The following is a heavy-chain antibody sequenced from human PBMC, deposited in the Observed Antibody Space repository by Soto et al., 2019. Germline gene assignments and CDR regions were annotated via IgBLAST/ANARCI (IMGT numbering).Heavy chain of an antibody. D-gene: IGHD5-12*01. CDR1: GDTFNKYT. J-gene: IGHJ2*01. Sequence: QVQLVQSGAEVREPGSSVKVSCKVSGDTFNKYTINWVRQAPGQGLEWMAWIILIYGTANYALKFHDRIKVTADESTATAYMELNSLTSEDTAIYYCAREGHGYNYWYFDLWGRGTLITVSS. CDR3: AREGHGYNYWYFDL. V-gene: IGHV1-69*01. CDR2: IILIYGTA.